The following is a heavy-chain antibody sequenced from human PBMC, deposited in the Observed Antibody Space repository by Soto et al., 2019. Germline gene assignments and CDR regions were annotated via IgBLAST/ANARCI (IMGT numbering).Heavy chain of an antibody. V-gene: IGHV3-72*01. Sequence: EVKLVESGGGLVQPGGSLRLSCAVSVFTLSDYYIDWVRQAPGKGLEWLARSRDKANSFSTDYAASVKGRLSISRDDSESSVFLQMNSLRTEDTALYYCARTKSYGAYDVWGQGTVVIVSS. D-gene: IGHD3-10*01. CDR2: SRDKANSFST. J-gene: IGHJ3*01. CDR3: ARTKSYGAYDV. CDR1: VFTLSDYY.